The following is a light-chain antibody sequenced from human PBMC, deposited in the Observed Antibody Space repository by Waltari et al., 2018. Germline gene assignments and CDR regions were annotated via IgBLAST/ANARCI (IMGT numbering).Light chain of an antibody. Sequence: QSVLTQSPSVSGTPGQSVTISCSGGTSNIERNTVNWYQQFPGAAPKLLSDTNSRRPSGVPDRCSGSKSGSSASLAIDGLQSEDEADYYCAAWDDSLNEWVFGGGTKLTVL. V-gene: IGLV1-44*01. CDR3: AAWDDSLNEWV. J-gene: IGLJ3*02. CDR1: TSNIERNT. CDR2: TNS.